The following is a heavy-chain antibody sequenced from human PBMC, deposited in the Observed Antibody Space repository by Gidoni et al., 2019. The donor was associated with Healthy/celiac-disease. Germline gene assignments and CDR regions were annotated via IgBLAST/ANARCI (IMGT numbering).Heavy chain of an antibody. J-gene: IGHJ4*02. CDR1: GCTFSIYA. CDR2: IIPILGIA. CDR3: ARDINYYDSSGYPFDY. Sequence: VQLVQSGAEVKQPASSVQVSCTPSGCTFSIYAISWVRQAPGQGLEWMGRIIPILGIANYAQKFQGRVTITADKSTSTAYMELSSLRSEDTAVYYCARDINYYDSSGYPFDYWGQGTLVTVSS. D-gene: IGHD3-22*01. V-gene: IGHV1-69*04.